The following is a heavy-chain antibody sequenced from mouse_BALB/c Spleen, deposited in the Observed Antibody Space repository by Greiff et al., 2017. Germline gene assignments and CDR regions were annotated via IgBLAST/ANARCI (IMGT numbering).Heavy chain of an antibody. D-gene: IGHD1-1*01. Sequence: EVQLQQSGPELVKPGASMKISCKASGYSFTGYTMNWVKQSHGKNLEWIGLINPYNGGTSYNQKFKGKATLTVDKSSSTAYMELLSLTSEDSAVYYCASYYYGSSYRAMDYWGQGTSVTVSS. J-gene: IGHJ4*01. V-gene: IGHV1-18*01. CDR3: ASYYYGSSYRAMDY. CDR2: INPYNGGT. CDR1: GYSFTGYT.